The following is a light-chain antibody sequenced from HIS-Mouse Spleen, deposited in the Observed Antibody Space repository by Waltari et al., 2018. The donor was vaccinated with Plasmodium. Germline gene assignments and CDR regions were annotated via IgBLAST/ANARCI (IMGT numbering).Light chain of an antibody. Sequence: SYELTQPPSVYVSPGQTARIPCPGNKLGDKYACWYPQKPGQYPVLVIYQDSKRPSGIPERFSGSNSGNTATLTISGTQAMDEADYYCQAWDSSTVVVFGGGTKLTVL. CDR1: KLGDKY. V-gene: IGLV3-1*01. CDR3: QAWDSSTVVV. CDR2: QDS. J-gene: IGLJ2*01.